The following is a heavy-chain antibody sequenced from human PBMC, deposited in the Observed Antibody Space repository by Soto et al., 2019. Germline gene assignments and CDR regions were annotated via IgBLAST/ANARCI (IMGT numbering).Heavy chain of an antibody. D-gene: IGHD2-2*01. J-gene: IGHJ4*02. CDR3: TTSGAHRCVY. CDR2: IRSKANSYAT. Sequence: EVQLVESGGGLVQPGGSLKLSCAASGFTFSGSAMHWVRQASGKGLEWVGRIRSKANSYATAYVASVKGRFTISRDDSKNTAYLQMNSLKAEDAAVYYCTTSGAHRCVYWGQGTLVTVSS. V-gene: IGHV3-73*02. CDR1: GFTFSGSA.